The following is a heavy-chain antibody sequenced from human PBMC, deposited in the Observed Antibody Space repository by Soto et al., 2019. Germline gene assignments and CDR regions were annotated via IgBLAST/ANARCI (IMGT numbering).Heavy chain of an antibody. D-gene: IGHD7-27*01. Sequence: EVQLVESGGGLVQPGGSLRLSCAASGFTFSSYWMSWVRQAPGKGLEWVANIKQDGSEKYYVDSVKGRFTISRDNAKNSLYLQMNSLRAEDTAVYYCARDIATWGLSFDYWGQGTLVTVSS. CDR2: IKQDGSEK. CDR3: ARDIATWGLSFDY. J-gene: IGHJ4*02. V-gene: IGHV3-7*01. CDR1: GFTFSSYW.